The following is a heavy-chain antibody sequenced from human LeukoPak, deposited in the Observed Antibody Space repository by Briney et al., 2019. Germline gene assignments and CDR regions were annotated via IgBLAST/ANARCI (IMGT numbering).Heavy chain of an antibody. Sequence: GGSLRLSCAVSGFTFSSYAMTWVRQAPGKGLEWVSGIRDTGGSTYYADSVKGRFTISRDNSENMLYLQMNNLRAEDTAVYYCARVTRGYLVAFDIWGQGTLVTVSS. D-gene: IGHD2-8*02. CDR3: ARVTRGYLVAFDI. V-gene: IGHV3-23*01. J-gene: IGHJ3*02. CDR2: IRDTGGST. CDR1: GFTFSSYA.